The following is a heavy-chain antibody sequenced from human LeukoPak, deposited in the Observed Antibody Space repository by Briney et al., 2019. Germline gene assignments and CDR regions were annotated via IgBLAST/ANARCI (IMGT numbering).Heavy chain of an antibody. D-gene: IGHD6-19*01. V-gene: IGHV3-11*01. CDR3: ARIPLSGWEATFYYYMDV. J-gene: IGHJ6*03. CDR2: ISSSGNTI. Sequence: GGSLRLSCAASGFTFSDYYMSWIRQAPGRGLEWVSFISSSGNTIYYVDSVKGRFTISRDNAKNSLYLQMNSLRAEDTAVYYCARIPLSGWEATFYYYMDVWGKGTTVTVPS. CDR1: GFTFSDYY.